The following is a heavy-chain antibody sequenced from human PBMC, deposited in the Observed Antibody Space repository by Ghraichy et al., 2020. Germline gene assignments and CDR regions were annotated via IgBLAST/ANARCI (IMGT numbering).Heavy chain of an antibody. CDR3: ARGRKFDY. D-gene: IGHD6-6*01. J-gene: IGHJ4*02. CDR2: IYYSGST. V-gene: IGHV4-39*01. CDR1: GGSISSSSYY. Sequence: GSLRLSCTVSGGSISSSSYYWGWIRQPPGKGLEWIGSIYYSGSTYYNPSLKSRVTISVDTSKNQFSLKLSSVTAADTAVYYCARGRKFDYWGQGTLVTVSS.